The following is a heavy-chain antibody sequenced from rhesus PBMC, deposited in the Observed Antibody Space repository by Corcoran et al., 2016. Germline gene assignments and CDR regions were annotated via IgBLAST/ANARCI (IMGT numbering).Heavy chain of an antibody. V-gene: IGHV1-111*02. Sequence: EVQLVQSGAEVKKPGASVKISCKASGNTFTDHYLNWGRQAPGKGLEWMGRSDTEDGEADYAQQIQDRGTITAYMSTDTAYMELSSLRSEDTAVYYCARSQWVQLGYFDYWGQGVLVTVSS. CDR3: ARSQWVQLGYFDY. D-gene: IGHD5-24*01. CDR2: SDTEDGEA. CDR1: GNTFTDHY. J-gene: IGHJ4*01.